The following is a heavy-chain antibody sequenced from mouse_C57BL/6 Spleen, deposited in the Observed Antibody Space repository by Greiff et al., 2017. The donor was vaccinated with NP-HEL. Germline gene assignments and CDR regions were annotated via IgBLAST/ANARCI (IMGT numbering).Heavy chain of an antibody. J-gene: IGHJ3*01. V-gene: IGHV1-66*01. Sequence: QVQLQQSGPELVKPGASVKISCKASGYSFTSYYIHWVKQRPGQGLEWIGWIYPGSGNTKYNEKFKGKATLTADTSSSTAYMQLSSLTSEDSAVYYCARTLDGYYSWFAYWGQGTLVTVSA. CDR1: GYSFTSYY. CDR3: ARTLDGYYSWFAY. D-gene: IGHD2-3*01. CDR2: IYPGSGNT.